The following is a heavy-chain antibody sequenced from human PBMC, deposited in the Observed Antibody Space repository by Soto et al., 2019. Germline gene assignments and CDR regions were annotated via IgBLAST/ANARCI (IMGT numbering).Heavy chain of an antibody. Sequence: GGSLRLSCAAYGFTFSNYAMSWVRQAPGKGLEWVSTISGSSGDTFYADFVKGRFTISRDHSKHTLFLQMNSLRAEDTAVYYCAKDRAAVLAGTTFYFWGQGALVTVSA. CDR3: AKDRAAVLAGTTFYF. D-gene: IGHD6-13*01. J-gene: IGHJ4*02. CDR2: ISGSSGDT. CDR1: GFTFSNYA. V-gene: IGHV3-23*01.